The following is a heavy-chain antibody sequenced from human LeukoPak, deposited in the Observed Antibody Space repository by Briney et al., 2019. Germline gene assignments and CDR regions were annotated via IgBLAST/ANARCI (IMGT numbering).Heavy chain of an antibody. Sequence: GGSLRLSCAASGFTVSSNYMSWVRQAPGKGLEWVSVIYSGGSTYYVDSVKGRFTISRDNSKYTLSLQVNSLRAEDTAIYYCAKAGWDHGDFDCWGQGTLVTVSS. CDR1: GFTVSSNY. V-gene: IGHV3-53*01. CDR3: AKAGWDHGDFDC. J-gene: IGHJ4*02. CDR2: IYSGGST. D-gene: IGHD1-26*01.